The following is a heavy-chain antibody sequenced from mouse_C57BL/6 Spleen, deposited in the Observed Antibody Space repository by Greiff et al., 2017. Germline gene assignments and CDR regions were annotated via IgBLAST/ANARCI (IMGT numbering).Heavy chain of an antibody. J-gene: IGHJ2*01. Sequence: QVQLQQSGAELVRPGTSVKVSCKASGYAFTNYLIEWVKQRPGQGLEWIGVINPGSGGTNYNEKFKGKATLTADKSSSPAYMQLSSLTSEDSAVYFCARYYYGSSFDYWGQGTTLTVSS. D-gene: IGHD1-1*01. V-gene: IGHV1-54*01. CDR2: INPGSGGT. CDR3: ARYYYGSSFDY. CDR1: GYAFTNYL.